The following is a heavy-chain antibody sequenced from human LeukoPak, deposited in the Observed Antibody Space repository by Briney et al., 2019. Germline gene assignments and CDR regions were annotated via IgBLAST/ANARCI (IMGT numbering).Heavy chain of an antibody. CDR1: GFTFSSYA. V-gene: IGHV3-23*01. CDR2: ISGSGGST. CDR3: ARDDLSFLEDPESTFFDY. Sequence: PGGSLRLSCAASGFTFSSYAMSWVRQAPGKGLEWVSAISGSGGSTYYADSVKGRFTIPRDNSKNTLYLQMNSLRAEDTAVYYCARDDLSFLEDPESTFFDYWGQGTLVTVSS. D-gene: IGHD1-14*01. J-gene: IGHJ4*02.